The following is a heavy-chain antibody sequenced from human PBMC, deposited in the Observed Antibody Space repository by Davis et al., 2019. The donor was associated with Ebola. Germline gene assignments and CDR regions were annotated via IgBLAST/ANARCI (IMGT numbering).Heavy chain of an antibody. CDR1: GYSFTNYW. D-gene: IGHD3-10*01. J-gene: IGHJ4*02. V-gene: IGHV5-51*01. CDR3: VRQESLYGSIDS. Sequence: GGSLRLSCKASGYSFTNYWVGWVRQTPGRGPEWMGIIYYGDADTRYSPSFEGQVTISVDSSISTAHLQWSSLKASDTAIYYCVRQESLYGSIDSWGQGTLVTVSS. CDR2: IYYGDADT.